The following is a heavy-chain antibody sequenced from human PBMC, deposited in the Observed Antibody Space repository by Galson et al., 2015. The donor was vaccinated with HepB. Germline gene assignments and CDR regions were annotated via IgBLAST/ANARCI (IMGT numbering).Heavy chain of an antibody. CDR2: ISSNGGST. D-gene: IGHD6-19*01. Sequence: SLRLSCVHSAFNFRSYVMHWVRQAQGKGLESVSAISSNGGSTYYADSVKCRFTISRDNSKNTLYLQMSSLRAEDTAVYYCVKDRGIKGQLLVPYYFDYWGQGTLVTVSS. V-gene: IGHV3-64D*06. CDR1: AFNFRSYV. CDR3: VKDRGIKGQLLVPYYFDY. J-gene: IGHJ4*02.